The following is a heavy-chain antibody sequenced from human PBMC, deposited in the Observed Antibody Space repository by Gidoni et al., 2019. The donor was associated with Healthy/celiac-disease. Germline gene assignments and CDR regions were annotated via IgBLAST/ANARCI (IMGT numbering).Heavy chain of an antibody. V-gene: IGHV3-53*04. J-gene: IGHJ4*02. CDR2: IYSGGST. Sequence: EVQLVESGGGLVQPGGSLRLSCAASGFTGSSHYMSWVRLAPGKGLEWVSVIYSGGSTYYADSVKGRFTISRHNSKNTLYLQMNSLRAEDTAVYYCASARYSSSWYQFDYWGQGTLVTVSS. CDR1: GFTGSSHY. D-gene: IGHD6-13*01. CDR3: ASARYSSSWYQFDY.